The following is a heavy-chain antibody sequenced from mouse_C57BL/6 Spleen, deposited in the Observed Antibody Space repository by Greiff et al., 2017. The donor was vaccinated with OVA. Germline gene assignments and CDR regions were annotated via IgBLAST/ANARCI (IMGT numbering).Heavy chain of an antibody. J-gene: IGHJ3*01. Sequence: QVQLQQPGTELVKPGASGYTFTSYWMHWVKQRPGQGLEWIGNINPSNGGTNYNEKFKSKATLTVDKSSSTAYMQLSSLTSEDSAVYYCARIGGFAYWGQGTLVTVSA. CDR3: ARIGGFAY. CDR1: GYTFTSYW. V-gene: IGHV1-53*01. D-gene: IGHD2-14*01. CDR2: INPSNGGT.